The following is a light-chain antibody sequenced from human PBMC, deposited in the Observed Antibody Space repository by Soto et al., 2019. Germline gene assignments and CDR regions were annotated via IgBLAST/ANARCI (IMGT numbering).Light chain of an antibody. V-gene: IGKV1-39*01. J-gene: IGKJ1*01. CDR1: QSIGDN. Sequence: DIQMTQSPSSLSASVGDRVTITCRASQSIGDNLNWYQQKPGTAPHLLIYAASSLQSGVPSRFSGSGSGTDFTLTINSLQPDDFATYYCQQYNSYSEAFGQGTKVDIK. CDR2: AAS. CDR3: QQYNSYSEA.